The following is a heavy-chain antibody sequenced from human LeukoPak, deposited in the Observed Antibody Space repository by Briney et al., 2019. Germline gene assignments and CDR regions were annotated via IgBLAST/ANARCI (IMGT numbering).Heavy chain of an antibody. V-gene: IGHV1-18*01. D-gene: IGHD6-6*01. CDR1: GYTFTSYG. CDR3: ARVLDVGDSSVAY. CDR2: ISAYNGNT. Sequence: ASVTVSCTASGYTFTSYGIIWVRQAPGQGLEWMGWISAYNGNTNYAQKLQGRVTMTTDTSTSTAYMELRSMRSDDTAVYYCARVLDVGDSSVAYWGQGTLVTVSS. J-gene: IGHJ4*02.